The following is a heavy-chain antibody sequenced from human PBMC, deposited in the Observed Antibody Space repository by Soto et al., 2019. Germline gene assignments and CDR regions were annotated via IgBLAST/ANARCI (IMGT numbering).Heavy chain of an antibody. Sequence: SVKVSCKASGGTFSSYAISWVRQAPGQGLEWMGGIIPIFGTANYAQKFQGRVTITADESTSTAYMELSSLRSEDTAVYYCARVVCSSTSCYTEYYYYYGMDVWVQGTTVTVSS. J-gene: IGHJ6*02. V-gene: IGHV1-69*13. CDR2: IIPIFGTA. CDR1: GGTFSSYA. D-gene: IGHD2-2*02. CDR3: ARVVCSSTSCYTEYYYYYGMDV.